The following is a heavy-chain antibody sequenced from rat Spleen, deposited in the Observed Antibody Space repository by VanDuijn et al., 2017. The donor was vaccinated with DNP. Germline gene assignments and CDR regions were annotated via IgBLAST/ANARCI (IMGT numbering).Heavy chain of an antibody. CDR3: ARWSSSHWYFDF. CDR2: ISTSGGST. V-gene: IGHV5-25*01. Sequence: EVQLVESGGDLVQPGRSLKLSCAASGFTFSNYDMAWVRQAPTKGLEWVAAISTSGGSTYYRDSVKGRFTVSRDNAKSTLYLQMDSLRSEDTATYYCARWSSSHWYFDFWGPGTMVTVSS. D-gene: IGHD1-2*01. J-gene: IGHJ1*01. CDR1: GFTFSNYD.